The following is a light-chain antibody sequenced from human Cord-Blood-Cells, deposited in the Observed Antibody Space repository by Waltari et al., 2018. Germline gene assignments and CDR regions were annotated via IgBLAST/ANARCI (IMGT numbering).Light chain of an antibody. V-gene: IGKV3-11*01. Sequence: EILLTQSPATLSLSPAERATLSCRASQSVSSYLAWYQQKPGQAPRLLIYDASNRATGIPARFSGSGSGTDFTLTISSLEPEDFAVYYCQQRSNWPPTFGQGTKVEIK. CDR1: QSVSSY. J-gene: IGKJ1*01. CDR3: QQRSNWPPT. CDR2: DAS.